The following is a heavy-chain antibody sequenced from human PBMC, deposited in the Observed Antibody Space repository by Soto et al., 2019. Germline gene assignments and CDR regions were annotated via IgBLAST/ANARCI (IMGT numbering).Heavy chain of an antibody. CDR3: ARGYSYGYAGDY. D-gene: IGHD5-18*01. CDR2: MNPNSGNT. CDR1: GYTFTRYD. V-gene: IGHV1-8*01. Sequence: APVKVSWKASGYTFTRYDINWGRQATGQGREWMGWMNPNSGNTGYAQKFQGRVTMTRNTSISTAYMELRSLGSDDTAVYYCARGYSYGYAGDYWGQGTLVTVPQ. J-gene: IGHJ4*02.